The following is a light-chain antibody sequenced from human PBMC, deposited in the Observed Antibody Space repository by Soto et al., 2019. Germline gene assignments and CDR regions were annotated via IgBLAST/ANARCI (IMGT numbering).Light chain of an antibody. V-gene: IGLV2-14*01. CDR2: EVS. CDR1: SSDVGGYNY. J-gene: IGLJ1*01. CDR3: ISYTSRSTLG. Sequence: QSALTQPASVSGSPGQSLTISCTGTSSDVGGYNYVSWYQQHPGKAPKLIIYEVSNRPSGVSDLFSGSKSGNTASLTISELQAEDEADYSCISYTSRSTLGFGTGSKLTV.